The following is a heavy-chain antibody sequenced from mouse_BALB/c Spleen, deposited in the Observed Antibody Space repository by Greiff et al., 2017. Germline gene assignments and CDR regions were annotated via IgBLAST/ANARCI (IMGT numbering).Heavy chain of an antibody. CDR2: ISSGGSYT. V-gene: IGHV5-6*01. J-gene: IGHJ2*01. CDR3: ARNYGNCFDY. D-gene: IGHD2-1*01. CDR1: GFTFSSYG. Sequence: EVKLQESGGDLVKPGGSLKLSCAASGFTFSSYGMSWVRQTPDKRLEWVATISSGGSYTYYPDSVKGRFTISRDNDKNTLYLQMSSLKSEDTAMYYCARNYGNCFDYWGQGTTLTVSS.